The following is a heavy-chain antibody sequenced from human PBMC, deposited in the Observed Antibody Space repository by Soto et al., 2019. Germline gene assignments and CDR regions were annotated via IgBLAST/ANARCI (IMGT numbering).Heavy chain of an antibody. D-gene: IGHD3-10*01. J-gene: IGHJ4*02. V-gene: IGHV3-30*18. Sequence: QVQLVESGGGVVQPGRSLRLSCAASGFTFSTYGMHWVRQAPGKGLEWVAVLSYDGTTNYYADSVKGRFTISRDNSKNTLYLQMTSLRHDDTAVYYCAKDLLWFGESVDCWGQGTLVTVSS. CDR1: GFTFSTYG. CDR3: AKDLLWFGESVDC. CDR2: LSYDGTTN.